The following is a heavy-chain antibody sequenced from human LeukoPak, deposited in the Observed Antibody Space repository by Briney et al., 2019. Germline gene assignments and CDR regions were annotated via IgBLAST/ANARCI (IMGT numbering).Heavy chain of an antibody. CDR3: ARSLYYYGSGSYLD. D-gene: IGHD3-10*01. CDR2: IWYDGTNK. J-gene: IGHJ4*02. Sequence: PGRSLRLSCAASGLTFRSYGMHWVRQAPGKGLEWVAVIWYDGTNKYYADSVKGRFTISRDNSKNTLYLQLNSLRAEDTAVYYCARSLYYYGSGSYLDWGQGTLVTASS. CDR1: GLTFRSYG. V-gene: IGHV3-33*01.